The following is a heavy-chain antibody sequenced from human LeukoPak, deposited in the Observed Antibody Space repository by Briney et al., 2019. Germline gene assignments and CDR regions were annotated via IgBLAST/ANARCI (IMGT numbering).Heavy chain of an antibody. V-gene: IGHV4-59*01. CDR2: VYATGTT. J-gene: IGHJ4*02. CDR3: ARVGSGGAWFDF. Sequence: SETLSLTCTVSSGSLTGYYWSWIRQPPGKGLEWIAYVYATGTTNYNPSLKTRATISMDTSRNQLSLTLTSVTAADTAVYYCARVGSGGAWFDFWGQGTLVSVSS. D-gene: IGHD6-19*01. CDR1: SGSLTGYY.